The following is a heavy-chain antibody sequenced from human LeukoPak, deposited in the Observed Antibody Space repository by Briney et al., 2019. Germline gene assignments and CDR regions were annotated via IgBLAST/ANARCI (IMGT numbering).Heavy chain of an antibody. Sequence: ASVKVSCKTSGYSFTTYSINWVRQAPGQGLEWIGWINTDTGRSTYAQDFTGQFVFSLDTSVTTAYLQISSLRAEDTAMYYCARGGGRYCDSTTCYSVYYLDYWGQGTLVTVSS. CDR3: ARGGGRYCDSTTCYSVYYLDY. CDR2: INTDTGRS. CDR1: GYSFTTYS. D-gene: IGHD2-2*01. V-gene: IGHV7-4-1*02. J-gene: IGHJ4*02.